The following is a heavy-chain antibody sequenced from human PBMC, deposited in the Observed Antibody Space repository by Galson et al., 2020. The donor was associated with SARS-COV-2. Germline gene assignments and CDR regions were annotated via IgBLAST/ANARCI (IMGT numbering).Heavy chain of an antibody. V-gene: IGHV4-59*12. CDR2: IYSDGSF. D-gene: IGHD5-12*01. Sequence: SETLSLTCSVSGDSIRPYYWSWIRQSPGKGLEWIGHIYSDGSFNYNPSLKSRVTISIDTYKNEFSLNVHSVTAADTAVYYCARECSRSGYYNWFDPWGQGTVVNVSS. CDR1: GDSIRPYY. CDR3: ARECSRSGYYNWFDP. J-gene: IGHJ5*02.